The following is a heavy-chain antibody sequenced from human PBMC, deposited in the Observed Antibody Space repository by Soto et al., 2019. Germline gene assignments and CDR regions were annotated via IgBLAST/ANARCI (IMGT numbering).Heavy chain of an antibody. CDR3: AKENGYSSSWFEFDY. J-gene: IGHJ4*02. D-gene: IGHD6-13*01. V-gene: IGHV3-23*01. CDR2: ISGSGGST. CDR1: GFTFSSYA. Sequence: EVQLLESGGGLVQPGGSLRLSCAASGFTFSSYAMSWVRQAPGKGLEWVSAISGSGGSTYYADSVKGRFTISRDNSKSPLYLQMNSLRAEDTAVYYCAKENGYSSSWFEFDYWGQETLVTVSS.